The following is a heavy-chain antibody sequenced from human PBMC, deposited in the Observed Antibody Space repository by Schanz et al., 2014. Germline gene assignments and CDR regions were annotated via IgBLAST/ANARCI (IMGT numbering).Heavy chain of an antibody. V-gene: IGHV3-21*01. CDR3: ARPSDSSWYMDV. D-gene: IGHD2-21*02. CDR2: IYSSGST. Sequence: VQLVESGGGVVQPGRSLRLSCATSGLNFDYYGMNWVRQAPGKGLEWVSTIYSSGSTYYADSVKGRFTISRDNAKNSLYLQMNSLRAEDTAVYYCARPSDSSWYMDVWGKGTTVTVSS. CDR1: GLNFDYYG. J-gene: IGHJ6*03.